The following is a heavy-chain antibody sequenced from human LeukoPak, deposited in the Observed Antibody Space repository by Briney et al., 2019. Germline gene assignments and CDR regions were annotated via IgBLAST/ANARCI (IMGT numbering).Heavy chain of an antibody. Sequence: GRSLRLSCAASGFTFSSYGMHWVRQAPGKGLEWVAVIWYDGSNKYYADSVKGRFTISRDNSKNTLYLQMNSLRAEDTAVYYCAKNFSRSPDYWGQGTLVTVSS. J-gene: IGHJ4*02. D-gene: IGHD3-3*02. CDR1: GFTFSSYG. V-gene: IGHV3-33*06. CDR2: IWYDGSNK. CDR3: AKNFSRSPDY.